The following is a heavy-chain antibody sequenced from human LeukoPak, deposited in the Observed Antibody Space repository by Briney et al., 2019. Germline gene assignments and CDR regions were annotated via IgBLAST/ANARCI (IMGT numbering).Heavy chain of an antibody. Sequence: SQTLSLTCAVSGGSISSGDYSWSWIRQPPGKGLEWIGYIYHSGSTYYNPPLKSRVTISVDTSKNQFSLKLSSVTAADTAVYYCARGLGWFGEFHFQHWGQGTLVTVSS. CDR3: ARGLGWFGEFHFQH. D-gene: IGHD3-10*01. CDR2: IYHSGST. CDR1: GGSISSGDYS. V-gene: IGHV4-30-2*01. J-gene: IGHJ1*01.